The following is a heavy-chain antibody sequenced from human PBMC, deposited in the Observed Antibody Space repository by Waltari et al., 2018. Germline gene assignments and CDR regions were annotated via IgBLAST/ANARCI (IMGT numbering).Heavy chain of an antibody. CDR2: INHSGST. CDR1: GFTVSSNY. Sequence: VQLVESGGGLIQPGGSLRLSCAASGFTVSSNYMSWIRQPPGKGLEWIGEINHSGSTNYNPSLKSRVTISVDTSKNQFSLKLSSVTAADTAVYYCASDHGAFDIWGQGTMVTVSS. V-gene: IGHV4-34*01. CDR3: ASDHGAFDI. J-gene: IGHJ3*02.